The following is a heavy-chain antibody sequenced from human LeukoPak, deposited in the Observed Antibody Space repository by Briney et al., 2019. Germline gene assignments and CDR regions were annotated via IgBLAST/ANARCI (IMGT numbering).Heavy chain of an antibody. CDR2: IYTTGNA. J-gene: IGHJ5*02. V-gene: IGHV4-4*07. D-gene: IGHD3-22*01. Sequence: PSETLSLTCTASGGSISSYYWNWIRQPAGKGLEWIGRIYTTGNANYNPSLKSRVTMSIDTSKKQFSLSLSSVTAADTAVYYCARGKYYYDSNTSYRYFDPWGQGTLVTVSS. CDR1: GGSISSYY. CDR3: ARGKYYYDSNTSYRYFDP.